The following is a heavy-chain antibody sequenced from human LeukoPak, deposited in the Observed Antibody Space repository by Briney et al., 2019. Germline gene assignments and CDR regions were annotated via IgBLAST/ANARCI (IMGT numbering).Heavy chain of an antibody. CDR1: GFTFSKYW. Sequence: GGSLRLSCAPSGFTFSKYWMLWVRQAPGKRLESVSRINTDGTVTTYADSVKGRFTVSRDNADNTMFLQMNSVRDEETAGYYCATKQWLAPPPDSWGQGTPVTVSS. V-gene: IGHV3-74*01. CDR3: ATKQWLAPPPDS. J-gene: IGHJ4*02. D-gene: IGHD6-19*01. CDR2: INTDGTVT.